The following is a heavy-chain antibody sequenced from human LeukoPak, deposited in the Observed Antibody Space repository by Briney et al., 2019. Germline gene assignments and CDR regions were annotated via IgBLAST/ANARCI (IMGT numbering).Heavy chain of an antibody. CDR2: IYYSGST. J-gene: IGHJ3*02. Sequence: PSETLSLTCTVSGGSISSYYWSWIRQPPGKGLEWIGYIYYSGSTNYNPSLKSRVTTSVDTSKNQFSLKLSSVTAADTAVYYCARVSYYDSSGYLDAFDIWGQGTMVTVSS. D-gene: IGHD3-22*01. V-gene: IGHV4-59*01. CDR1: GGSISSYY. CDR3: ARVSYYDSSGYLDAFDI.